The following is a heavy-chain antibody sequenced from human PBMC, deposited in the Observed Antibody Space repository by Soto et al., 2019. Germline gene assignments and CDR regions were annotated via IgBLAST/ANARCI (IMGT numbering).Heavy chain of an antibody. D-gene: IGHD2-8*01. CDR2: IIPIFGTA. CDR3: GGYQYCTNGVCSWDHWYFDL. CDR1: GGTFSSYA. J-gene: IGHJ2*01. Sequence: QVQLVQSGAEVKKPGSSVKVSCKASGGTFSSYAISWVRQAPGQGLEWMGGIIPIFGTANYAQKFQGRVTITADESTSTAYMELSSLRSEDTAVYYCGGYQYCTNGVCSWDHWYFDLWGRGTLVTVSS. V-gene: IGHV1-69*01.